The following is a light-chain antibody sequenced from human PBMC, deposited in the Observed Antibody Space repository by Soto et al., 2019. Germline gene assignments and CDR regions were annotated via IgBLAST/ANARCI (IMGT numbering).Light chain of an antibody. V-gene: IGKV3-15*01. J-gene: IGKJ1*01. CDR3: QQYNNWPGT. CDR1: QSVSSN. Sequence: EIVMTQSPATLSLSSGEKATLSCRASQSVSSNLDWYQQKLVQAPRLLIYGASTRATGIPARFSGSGSGTEFTLTIRSLQSEDFAVYYCQQYNNWPGTFGQGTKVEIK. CDR2: GAS.